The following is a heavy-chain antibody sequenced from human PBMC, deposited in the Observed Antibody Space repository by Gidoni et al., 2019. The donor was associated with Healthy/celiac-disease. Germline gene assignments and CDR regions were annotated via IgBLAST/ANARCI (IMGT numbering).Heavy chain of an antibody. Sequence: QVQLVESGGGVVQPGRSLRLSCAAAGFTFSSYAMHWVRQAPGKWLEWVAVISSDGSNKCYAASVKGRFTIARVNSKTPLYLQMNSLRAEDTAVYYCARDPTMVRGVTKNSFDYWGQGTLVTVSS. J-gene: IGHJ4*02. V-gene: IGHV3-30-3*01. D-gene: IGHD3-10*01. CDR3: ARDPTMVRGVTKNSFDY. CDR1: GFTFSSYA. CDR2: ISSDGSNK.